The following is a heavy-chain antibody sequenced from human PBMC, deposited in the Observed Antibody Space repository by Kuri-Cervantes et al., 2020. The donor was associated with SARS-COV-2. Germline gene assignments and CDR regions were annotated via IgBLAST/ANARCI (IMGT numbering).Heavy chain of an antibody. J-gene: IGHJ4*02. V-gene: IGHV1-2*02. CDR2: INPKSGGT. D-gene: IGHD6-13*01. CDR1: GYIVTDYY. Sequence: ASVKVSCKTSGYIVTDYYMYWVRQAPGQGLEWMGWINPKSGGTHYAQKFQGRVTMTRDTTTDTAYMDLRRLRSDDTAVYYCARDESGAAAAHVGYWGQGTLVTVSS. CDR3: ARDESGAAAAHVGY.